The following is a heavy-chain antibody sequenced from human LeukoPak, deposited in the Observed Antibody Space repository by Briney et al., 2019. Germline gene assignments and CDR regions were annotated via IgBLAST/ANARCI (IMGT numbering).Heavy chain of an antibody. V-gene: IGHV3-66*01. D-gene: IGHD5/OR15-5a*01. CDR2: IYSSGGT. J-gene: IGHJ4*01. CDR1: GFTMRDND. Sequence: GGSLRLSCAVSGFTMRDNDMTWVRQAPGRGLEWVSLIYSSGGTSYADSVTGRFTISKDNSKTTLYLQMSSLRAEDTAVYYCAKRPLSSCNWGLGTLVTVSS. CDR3: AKRPLSSCN.